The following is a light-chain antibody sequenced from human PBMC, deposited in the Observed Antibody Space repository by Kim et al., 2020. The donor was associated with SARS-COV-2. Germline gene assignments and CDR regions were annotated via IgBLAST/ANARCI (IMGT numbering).Light chain of an antibody. Sequence: EIVLTQSPATLSLSPGERATVSCRASQSVATHLAWYQHKPGQAPRLLIYDASHRATGIPDRFSGSGSGTDFTLTISSLEPEDFAVYYCQQRDNWPGWTFGQGTKVDIK. J-gene: IGKJ1*01. CDR3: QQRDNWPGWT. CDR2: DAS. V-gene: IGKV3-11*01. CDR1: QSVATH.